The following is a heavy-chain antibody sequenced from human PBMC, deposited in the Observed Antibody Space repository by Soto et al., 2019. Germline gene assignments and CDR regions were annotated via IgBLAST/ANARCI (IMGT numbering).Heavy chain of an antibody. V-gene: IGHV2-5*02. Sequence: SGPTLVNPTQTLTLTCTFSGFSFITSGVAVGWIRQPPGKALEWLAVIYWDDDKRYSPSLKSRLTITKDTSNNQVVLTMTNMDPVDTATYFCASAWYGDQYYYGMGVWGQGTTVTVSS. CDR2: IYWDDDK. CDR3: ASAWYGDQYYYGMGV. D-gene: IGHD6-13*01. J-gene: IGHJ6*02. CDR1: GFSFITSGVA.